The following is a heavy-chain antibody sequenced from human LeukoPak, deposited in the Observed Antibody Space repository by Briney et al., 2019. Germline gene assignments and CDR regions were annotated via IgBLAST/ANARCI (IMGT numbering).Heavy chain of an antibody. V-gene: IGHV4-39*07. CDR3: ARDDSSGYYFDY. J-gene: IGHJ4*02. Sequence: SETLSLTCTVSGGSISSSSYYWGWIRQPPGKGLEWIGSIYYSGSTYYNPSLKSRVTISVDTSKNQFSLKLSSVTAADTAVYYCARDDSSGYYFDYWGQGTLVTVSS. CDR2: IYYSGST. D-gene: IGHD3-22*01. CDR1: GGSISSSSYY.